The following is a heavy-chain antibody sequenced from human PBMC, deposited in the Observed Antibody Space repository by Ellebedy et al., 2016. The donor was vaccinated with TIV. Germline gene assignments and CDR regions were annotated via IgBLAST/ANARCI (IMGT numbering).Heavy chain of an antibody. J-gene: IGHJ4*02. CDR3: ARDPQWLVRFGFDY. D-gene: IGHD6-19*01. CDR1: GFTFSSYA. CDR2: ISYDGSNK. Sequence: GESLKISXAASGFTFSSYAMHWVRQAPGKGLEWVAVISYDGSNKYYADSVKGRFTISRDNSKNTLYLQMNSLRAEDTAVYYCARDPQWLVRFGFDYWGQGTLVTVSS. V-gene: IGHV3-30*04.